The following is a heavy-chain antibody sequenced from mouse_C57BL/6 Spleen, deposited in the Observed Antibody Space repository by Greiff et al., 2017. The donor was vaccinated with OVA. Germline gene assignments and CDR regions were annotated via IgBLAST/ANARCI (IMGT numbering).Heavy chain of an antibody. CDR2: IYPGNSDT. J-gene: IGHJ3*01. CDR3: TGDDGYSWFAY. CDR1: GYTFTSYW. D-gene: IGHD2-3*01. V-gene: IGHV1-5*01. Sequence: EVQVVESGTVLARPGASVKMSCKTSGYTFTSYWMHWVKQRPGQGLEWIGAIYPGNSDTSYNQKFKGKAKLTAVTSASTAYMELSSLTNEDSAVYYCTGDDGYSWFAYWGQGTLVTVSA.